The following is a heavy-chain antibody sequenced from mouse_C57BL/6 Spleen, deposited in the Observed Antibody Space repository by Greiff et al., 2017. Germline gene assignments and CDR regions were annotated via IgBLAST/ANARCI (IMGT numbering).Heavy chain of an antibody. D-gene: IGHD2-4*01. CDR2: IYPGDGDT. CDR3: ASYDYDY. V-gene: IGHV1-80*01. Sequence: VQPQQFGAELVKPGASVKISCKASGYAFSCYWMNWVKQRPGKGLEWIGQIYPGDGDTNYNGKFKGKATLTADKSSSTAYMQLSSLTSEDSAVYFCASYDYDYWGQGTTLTVSS. J-gene: IGHJ2*01. CDR1: GYAFSCYW.